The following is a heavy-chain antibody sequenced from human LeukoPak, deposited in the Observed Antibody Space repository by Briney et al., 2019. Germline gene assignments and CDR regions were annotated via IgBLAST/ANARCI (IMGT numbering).Heavy chain of an antibody. CDR1: GFTFSSYS. J-gene: IGHJ1*01. Sequence: GGSLRLSCAASGFTFSSYSMNWVRQAPGKGLEWVAIISYDGSNKYSADSVKGRFTISRDNSKNTLYLQMNSLRAEDTAVYYCAKVASPRTSAAAGSWGQGTLVTVSS. V-gene: IGHV3-30*18. CDR2: ISYDGSNK. CDR3: AKVASPRTSAAAGS. D-gene: IGHD6-13*01.